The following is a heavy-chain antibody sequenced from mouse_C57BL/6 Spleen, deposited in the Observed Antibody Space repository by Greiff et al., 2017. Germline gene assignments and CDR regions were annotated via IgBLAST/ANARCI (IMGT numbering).Heavy chain of an antibody. J-gene: IGHJ2*01. CDR2: IYPGDGDT. D-gene: IGHD2-3*01. V-gene: IGHV1-80*01. CDR3: ARSWVYDYFDY. Sequence: QVQLQQSGAELVKPGASVKISCKASGYAFSSYWMNWVKQRPGKGLEWIGQIYPGDGDTNYNGKFKGKATLTADKSSSTAYMQLSSLTSEDAAVYFCARSWVYDYFDYWGQGTTLTVSS. CDR1: GYAFSSYW.